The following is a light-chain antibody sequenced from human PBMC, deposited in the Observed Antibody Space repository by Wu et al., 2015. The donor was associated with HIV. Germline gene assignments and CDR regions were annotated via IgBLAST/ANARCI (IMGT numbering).Light chain of an antibody. J-gene: IGKJ3*01. CDR1: QSIYTY. CDR2: DSS. V-gene: IGKV3-11*01. CDR3: SQRGDWPGVT. Sequence: EIVLTQSPDTLSLSPGERATLSCRTSQSIYTYIAWYQQKPGQAPRLLIYDSSNRATGIPARFSGSGSGPDFTLTTNPLEPEDSAVYYLSQRGDWPGVTFGPGTKVHIK.